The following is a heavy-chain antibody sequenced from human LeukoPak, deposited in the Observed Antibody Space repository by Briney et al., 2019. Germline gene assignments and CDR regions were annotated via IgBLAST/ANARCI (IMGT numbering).Heavy chain of an antibody. V-gene: IGHV4-34*01. J-gene: IGHJ4*02. CDR3: ARGSYYYGSGSHFDY. CDR1: GGSCSGYY. Sequence: PSETLTLTCADYGGSCSGYYWSWIRQPPGKALEWIGEINHSGSTNYNPSLKSRVTISVDTSKNQFSLKLSSVTAADTAVYYCARGSYYYGSGSHFDYWGQGTLVTVSS. CDR2: INHSGST. D-gene: IGHD3-10*01.